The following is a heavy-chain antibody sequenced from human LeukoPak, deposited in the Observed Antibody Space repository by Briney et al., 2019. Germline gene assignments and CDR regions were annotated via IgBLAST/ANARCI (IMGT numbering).Heavy chain of an antibody. D-gene: IGHD6-6*01. CDR2: IYYSGST. CDR1: AGSISSSGYY. V-gene: IGHV4-39*02. J-gene: IGHJ4*02. Sequence: SETLSLTCTVSAGSISSSGYYWGWIRQPPGKGLEWIGSIYYSGSTFYNLSLKSRVTISIDTSKNHFSLRLNSVTATDTAVYYCYGSSPSLYFDYWGQGTLVTVSS. CDR3: YGSSPSLYFDY.